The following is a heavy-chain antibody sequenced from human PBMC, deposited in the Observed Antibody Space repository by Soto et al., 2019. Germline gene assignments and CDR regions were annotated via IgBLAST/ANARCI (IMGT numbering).Heavy chain of an antibody. J-gene: IGHJ5*02. D-gene: IGHD4-4*01. Sequence: SETLSLTCFVTGYYISGSPYYWAWIRQPPGKALEWIGSVYYSGTSYRNPSLKSRTTLSVDRSKNQFSLQLSSVTAADTAVYYCAHIRDYNNYGWFDPWGPGSLVTVSS. CDR3: AHIRDYNNYGWFDP. CDR1: GYYISGSPYY. V-gene: IGHV4-39*01. CDR2: VYYSGTS.